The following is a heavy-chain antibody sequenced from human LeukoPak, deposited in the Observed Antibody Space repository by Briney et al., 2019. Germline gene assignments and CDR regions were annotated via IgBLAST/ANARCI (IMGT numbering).Heavy chain of an antibody. Sequence: GGSLRLSCETAGFTFSSYVMHWIRRTPGKGLVWVSRISHDGIISYADSVKGRFTISRDNAKNTLILQMNSLRVEDTAVYYCARDWVYKIDYWGRGTLVTVSS. CDR3: ARDWVYKIDY. CDR1: GFTFSSYV. V-gene: IGHV3-74*01. CDR2: ISHDGII. D-gene: IGHD5-24*01. J-gene: IGHJ4*02.